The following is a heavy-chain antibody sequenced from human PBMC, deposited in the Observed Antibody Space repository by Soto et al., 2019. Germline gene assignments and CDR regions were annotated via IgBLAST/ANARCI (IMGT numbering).Heavy chain of an antibody. J-gene: IGHJ6*02. CDR3: ARGYYYDSSGYYYNITGMDV. D-gene: IGHD3-22*01. Sequence: QVQLVESGGGVVQPGRSLRLSCAASGFTFSSYAMHWVRQAPGKGLEWVAVISYDGSNKYYADSVKGRFTISRDNSKNTLLLQMNRLRAEDTAVYYCARGYYYDSSGYYYNITGMDVRGQGTTVTVSS. CDR1: GFTFSSYA. CDR2: ISYDGSNK. V-gene: IGHV3-30-3*01.